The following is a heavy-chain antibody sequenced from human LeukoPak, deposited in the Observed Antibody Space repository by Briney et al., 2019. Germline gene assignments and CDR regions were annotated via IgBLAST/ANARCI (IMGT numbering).Heavy chain of an antibody. CDR2: ISASGGST. J-gene: IGHJ4*02. CDR3: TKFSLRGTYSFDH. V-gene: IGHV3-23*01. CDR1: GFTFNNHG. Sequence: GSLRLSCAASGFTFNNHGMSWVRQAPGKGLEWVSVISASGGSTYYADSVKGRFTISRDNSKNTLYLQINSLRVEDTAVYYCTKFSLRGTYSFDHWGQGTLVTVSS. D-gene: IGHD1-26*01.